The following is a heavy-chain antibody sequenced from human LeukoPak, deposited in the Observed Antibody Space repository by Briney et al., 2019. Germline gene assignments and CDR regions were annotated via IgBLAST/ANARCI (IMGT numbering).Heavy chain of an antibody. Sequence: ASVKVSCKASGYTFIGYHIHWVRQAPGQGLEGMGRINPNSGGTNYAQKFQGRVTMTRDTSISTAYMELSRLRSDDTAVYYCARGDEYSSSSWYFDYWGQGTLVTVSS. V-gene: IGHV1-2*02. CDR3: ARGDEYSSSSWYFDY. CDR2: INPNSGGT. D-gene: IGHD6-6*01. CDR1: GYTFIGYH. J-gene: IGHJ4*02.